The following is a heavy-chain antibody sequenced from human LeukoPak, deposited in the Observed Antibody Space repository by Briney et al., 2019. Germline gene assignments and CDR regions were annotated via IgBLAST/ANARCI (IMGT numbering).Heavy chain of an antibody. D-gene: IGHD2-15*01. J-gene: IGHJ4*02. CDR2: ISSSGSTI. CDR3: ARDPHCSGGSCYSDWGY. CDR1: GFTFSSYE. Sequence: GGSLRLSCAASGFTFSSYEMNWVRQAPGKGLEWVSYISSSGSTIYYADSVKGRFTISRDNAKNPLYLQMNSLRAEDTAVYYCARDPHCSGGSCYSDWGYWGQGTLVTVSS. V-gene: IGHV3-48*03.